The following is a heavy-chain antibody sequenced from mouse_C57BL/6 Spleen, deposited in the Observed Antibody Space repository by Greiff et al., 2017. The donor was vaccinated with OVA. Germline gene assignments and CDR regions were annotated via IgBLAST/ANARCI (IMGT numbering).Heavy chain of an antibody. V-gene: IGHV1-7*01. Sequence: QVHVKQSGAELAKPGASVKLSCKASGYTFTSYWMHWVKQRPGQGLEWIGYINPSSGYTKYNQKFKDKATLTADKSSSTAYMQLSSLTYEDSAVYYCARSRGYDGPWFAYWGQGTLVTVSA. J-gene: IGHJ3*01. D-gene: IGHD2-2*01. CDR2: INPSSGYT. CDR3: ARSRGYDGPWFAY. CDR1: GYTFTSYW.